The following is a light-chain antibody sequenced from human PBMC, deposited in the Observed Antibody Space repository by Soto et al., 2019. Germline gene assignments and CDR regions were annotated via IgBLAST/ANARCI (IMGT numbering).Light chain of an antibody. CDR3: QQYQTSHPRYT. Sequence: EVFLTQSPGTVSLSPGDTATLSCRASQSIRNNDLGWSQQRFGQAPRLLIFGASNRATGIPDRFTGSGTGTDFTLTISRVEPEDFAVYYCQQYQTSHPRYTFGQGTILEI. CDR2: GAS. CDR1: QSIRNND. J-gene: IGKJ2*01. V-gene: IGKV3-20*01.